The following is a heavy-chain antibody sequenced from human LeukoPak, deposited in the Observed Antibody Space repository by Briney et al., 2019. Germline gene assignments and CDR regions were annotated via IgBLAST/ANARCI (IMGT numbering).Heavy chain of an antibody. Sequence: PGGSLRLSCAASGFTFSSYWMSWVRQAPGKGLEWVANIKQDGSEKYYVDSVKGRFTISRDNAKSSLYLQMNSLRAEDTAVYYCASRPIRRLGAFDIWGKGTMVTVSS. V-gene: IGHV3-7*01. D-gene: IGHD3-16*01. CDR1: GFTFSSYW. CDR2: IKQDGSEK. CDR3: ASRPIRRLGAFDI. J-gene: IGHJ3*02.